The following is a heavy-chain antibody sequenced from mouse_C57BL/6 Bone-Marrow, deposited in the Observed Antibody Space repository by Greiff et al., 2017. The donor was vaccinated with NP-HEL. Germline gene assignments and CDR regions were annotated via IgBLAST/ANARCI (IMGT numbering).Heavy chain of an antibody. CDR1: GYNFTDDY. V-gene: IGHV14-4*01. CDR3: TTGIFDY. Sequence: VQLQQSGAELVRPGASVKLSCTASGYNFTDDYMHWVKQRPGQGLEWIGWIYPENGDTEYAAKFQGKATMTADTSSNTAYLQLSSLTSEDTAVYYYTTGIFDYWGQGTALTVSA. CDR2: IYPENGDT. J-gene: IGHJ2*01.